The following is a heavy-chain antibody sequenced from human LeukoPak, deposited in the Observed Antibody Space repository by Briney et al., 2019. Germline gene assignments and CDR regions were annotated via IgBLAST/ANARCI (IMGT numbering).Heavy chain of an antibody. D-gene: IGHD2-2*01. V-gene: IGHV4-34*01. J-gene: IGHJ5*02. Sequence: SETLSLTCAVYGGSFSGYYWSWIRQPPGKGLEWIGEINHSGSTNYNPSLKSRVTISVDTSKNQFSLKLSSVTAADTAVYYCASQYQLLLGVSAWFDPWGQGTLVTVSS. CDR2: INHSGST. CDR1: GGSFSGYY. CDR3: ASQYQLLLGVSAWFDP.